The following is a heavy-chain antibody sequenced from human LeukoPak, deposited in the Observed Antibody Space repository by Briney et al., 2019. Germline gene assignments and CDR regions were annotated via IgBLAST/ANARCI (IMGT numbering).Heavy chain of an antibody. J-gene: IGHJ6*02. D-gene: IGHD3-3*01. V-gene: IGHV1-8*01. CDR1: GYTFTSYD. CDR2: MNPKSGNT. CDR3: ASGTPYDFWSGYYTESRYYYYYYGMDV. Sequence: GASVKVSCKASGYTFTSYDINWVRQATGQGLEWMGWMNPKSGNTGYAQKFQGRVTTTRNTSISTAYMELSSLRSEDTAVYYCASGTPYDFWSGYYTESRYYYYYYGMDVWGQGTTVTVSS.